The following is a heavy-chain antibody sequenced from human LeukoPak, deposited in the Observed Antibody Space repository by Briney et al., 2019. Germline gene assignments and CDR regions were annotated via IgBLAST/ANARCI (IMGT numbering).Heavy chain of an antibody. CDR1: GGTFSSYA. J-gene: IGHJ4*02. CDR3: ARDSSVRGVMRY. Sequence: ASVKVSCKASGGTFSSYAISWVRQAPGQGLEWMGRIIPIFGIANYAQKFQGRVTITADKSTSTAYMELSSLRSEDTAVYYCARDSSVRGVMRYWGQGTLVTVSS. D-gene: IGHD3-10*01. V-gene: IGHV1-69*04. CDR2: IIPIFGIA.